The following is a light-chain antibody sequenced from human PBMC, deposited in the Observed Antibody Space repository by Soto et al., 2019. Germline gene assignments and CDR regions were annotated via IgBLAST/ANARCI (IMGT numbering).Light chain of an antibody. CDR3: ALYMGSGIWV. V-gene: IGLV8-61*01. CDR2: YTY. J-gene: IGLJ3*02. Sequence: QTVVTQEPSFSVSPGGTVTLTCGLSSGSVSTIYYPSWYQQTPGQSPRTLIFYTYTRSSGVPDRFSGSILGNKAALTITGAQADDESDYYCALYMGSGIWVFGGGTKLTVL. CDR1: SGSVSTIYY.